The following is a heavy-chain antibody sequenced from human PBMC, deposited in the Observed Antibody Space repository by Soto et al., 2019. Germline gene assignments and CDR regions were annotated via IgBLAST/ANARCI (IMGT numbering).Heavy chain of an antibody. Sequence: SETLSLTCTVSGGSISSGDYYWSWIRQPPGKGLEWIGYIYYSGSTYYNPSLKSRVTISVDTSQNQLSLQLSSVTAADTAVYYCAGPPVDEGAFDIWGQGTMVTVSS. CDR3: AGPPVDEGAFDI. V-gene: IGHV4-30-4*08. CDR2: IYYSGST. CDR1: GGSISSGDYY. J-gene: IGHJ3*02.